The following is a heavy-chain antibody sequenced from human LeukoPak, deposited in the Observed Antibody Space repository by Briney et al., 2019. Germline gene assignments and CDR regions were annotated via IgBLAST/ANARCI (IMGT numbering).Heavy chain of an antibody. J-gene: IGHJ4*02. Sequence: GGSLRLSCAASGFTFSSYSMNWVRQAPGKGLEWVSSISSSSSYIYYADSVKGRFTISRDNAKNSLYLQMNSLRAEDTAVYYCARPKGAYGGFPYYFDYWGQGTLVTVSS. CDR2: ISSSSSYI. D-gene: IGHD4-23*01. CDR3: ARPKGAYGGFPYYFDY. V-gene: IGHV3-21*01. CDR1: GFTFSSYS.